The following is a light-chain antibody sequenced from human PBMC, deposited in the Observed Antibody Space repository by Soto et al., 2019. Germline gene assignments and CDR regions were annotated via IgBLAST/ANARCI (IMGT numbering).Light chain of an antibody. V-gene: IGKV1-39*01. Sequence: QMTQSPLSLSASVGDEVSITCRASQNIYLSLNWYQHKIGKAPRLLISDATGLRDGVPPRFSGSGSGTEFTLTISGLQPADFATYYCQHSDARVVTFGRGTKLAI. CDR3: QHSDARVVT. CDR1: QNIYLS. CDR2: DAT. J-gene: IGKJ2*01.